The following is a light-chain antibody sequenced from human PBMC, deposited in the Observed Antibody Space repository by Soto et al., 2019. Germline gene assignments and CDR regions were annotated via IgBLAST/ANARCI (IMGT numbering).Light chain of an antibody. CDR2: VNSDGSH. V-gene: IGLV4-69*01. Sequence: QLVLTQSPSASASLGASVKLTCTLSSGHRNYAVAWHQLQPEKGPRYLMKVNSDGSHSKGDGIPDRFSGSSSGAERYLTISSLQSEDEADYYCQTWGADTLVFGRGTKLTVL. CDR1: SGHRNYA. CDR3: QTWGADTLV. J-gene: IGLJ2*01.